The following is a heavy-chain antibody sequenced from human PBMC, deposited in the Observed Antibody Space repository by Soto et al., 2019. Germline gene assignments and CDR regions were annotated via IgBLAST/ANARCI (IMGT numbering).Heavy chain of an antibody. Sequence: EVQLVESGGGSVQPGGSLRLSCAASGFTFSSYWMHWVRQAPGKGLVWVSRIKSDGSGTYYADSVKGRLTMSRDNAKNTLYLQMNSLRAEDTAVYYCARGDGDYYDGNGYLGRHWGQGTLVTVSS. CDR2: IKSDGSGT. CDR3: ARGDGDYYDGNGYLGRH. CDR1: GFTFSSYW. V-gene: IGHV3-74*01. D-gene: IGHD3-22*01. J-gene: IGHJ4*02.